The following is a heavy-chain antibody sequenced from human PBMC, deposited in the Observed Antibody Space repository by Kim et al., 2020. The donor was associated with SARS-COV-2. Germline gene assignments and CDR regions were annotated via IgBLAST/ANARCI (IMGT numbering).Heavy chain of an antibody. V-gene: IGHV3-23*01. CDR3: AKDLRFCRVGSCYFGAAFHI. J-gene: IGHJ3*02. CDR2: ISGSAETT. Sequence: GGSLRLSCAASGFTFSSYAMSWVRQAPGKGLEWVSGISGSAETTYSAGSVKGRFTISRDNSKDTLYLQMTSLRAEDTATYYCAKDLRFCRVGSCYFGAAFHIGGQGTMVPVSS. D-gene: IGHD2-15*01. CDR1: GFTFSSYA.